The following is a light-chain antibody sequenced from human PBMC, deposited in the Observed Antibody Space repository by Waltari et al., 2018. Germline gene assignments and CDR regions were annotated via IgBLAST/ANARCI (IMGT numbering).Light chain of an antibody. V-gene: IGKV1-39*01. CDR1: QSISSY. J-gene: IGKJ3*01. CDR2: AAS. Sequence: DIQMTQSPSSLSASVGDRVTITCRASQSISSYLNWYQQKPGKAPKLLIYAASSLKSGGPSRFSGSGSGTDFTLTINSLQPEDFATYYCQQSSSTPPFTFGPGTKVDIK. CDR3: QQSSSTPPFT.